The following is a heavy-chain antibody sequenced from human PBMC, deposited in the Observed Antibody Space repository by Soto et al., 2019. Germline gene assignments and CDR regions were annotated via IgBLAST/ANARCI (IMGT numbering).Heavy chain of an antibody. V-gene: IGHV3-33*06. Sequence: PGGSLRLSCAASGFTFSNHEMHWVRQAPGKGLEWVAVIWYDGSNKYFAESVKGRFTISRDNSKNTMYLQMNNLRPDDTAVYYCAKMVHGGYVSYFDSWGQGTLVTVSS. J-gene: IGHJ4*02. CDR2: IWYDGSNK. CDR3: AKMVHGGYVSYFDS. D-gene: IGHD5-12*01. CDR1: GFTFSNHE.